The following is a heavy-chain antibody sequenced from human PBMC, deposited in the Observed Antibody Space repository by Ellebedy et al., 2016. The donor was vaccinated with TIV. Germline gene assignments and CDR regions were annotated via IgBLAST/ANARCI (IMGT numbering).Heavy chain of an antibody. CDR2: MNSDGSST. D-gene: IGHD3-22*01. Sequence: PGGSLRLSCAASGFTSSSYWMHWVRQAPGKGLVWVSRMNSDGSSTSYADSVKGRFTISRDNAKNTLYLQMNSLRAEDTAVYYCARDPNYYDSSAYTGWFDPWGQGTLVTVSS. V-gene: IGHV3-74*01. CDR1: GFTSSSYW. CDR3: ARDPNYYDSSAYTGWFDP. J-gene: IGHJ5*02.